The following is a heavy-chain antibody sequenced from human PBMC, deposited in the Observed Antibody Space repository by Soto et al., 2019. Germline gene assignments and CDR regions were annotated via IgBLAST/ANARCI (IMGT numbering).Heavy chain of an antibody. CDR1: GFTFSSYG. V-gene: IGHV3-33*01. J-gene: IGHJ6*02. CDR3: ARDYYGSNYYGMDV. Sequence: QVQLVESGGGVVQPGRSLRLSCAASGFTFSSYGMHWVRQAPGKGLEWVAVIWYDGSNKYYADSVKGRFTISRDNSKNTLYLQMNSLRAEDTAVYYCARDYYGSNYYGMDVWDQGTTVTVSS. CDR2: IWYDGSNK. D-gene: IGHD3-10*01.